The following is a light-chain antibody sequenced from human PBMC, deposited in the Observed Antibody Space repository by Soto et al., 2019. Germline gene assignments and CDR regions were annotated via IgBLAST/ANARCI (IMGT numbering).Light chain of an antibody. CDR1: SSDVGSYNL. Sequence: QSALTQPASVSGSPGQSITISCTGTSSDVGSYNLVSWYQQHPGKAPKVMIYEVSKRPSGVSNRFSGSKSGNTASLTISGLQSEDEADSYCCSYGSSHVFVPVSKVTVL. V-gene: IGLV2-23*02. CDR2: EVS. J-gene: IGLJ1*01. CDR3: CSYGSSHV.